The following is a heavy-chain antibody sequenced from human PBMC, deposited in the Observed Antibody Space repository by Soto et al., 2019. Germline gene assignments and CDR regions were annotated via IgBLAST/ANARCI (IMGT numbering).Heavy chain of an antibody. CDR1: GGAISSGDYY. D-gene: IGHD6-6*01. V-gene: IGHV4-30-4*01. CDR2: IYYSGST. J-gene: IGHJ5*02. CDR3: ARRFEYSSQSGIDP. Sequence: PSETLSLTCTVSGGAISSGDYYLSWIRQPPGKGLEWIGYIYYSGSTYYNPSLKSRVTISVDTSKNQFSLKLRSVTAADTAVYYCARRFEYSSQSGIDPWGQGTLVTFSS.